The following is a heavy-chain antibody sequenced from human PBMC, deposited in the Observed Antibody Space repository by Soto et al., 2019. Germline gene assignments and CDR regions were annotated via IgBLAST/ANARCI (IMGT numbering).Heavy chain of an antibody. CDR1: GGSISSXXYY. D-gene: IGHD2-15*01. J-gene: IGHJ6*02. CDR3: ARNRYCSGNRCYSCYYYGMDV. CDR2: IYYSGST. Sequence: TLSLTCTVSGGSISSXXYYWSWIRQPPGKGLEWIGYIYYSGSTYYNPSLKSRVTISVDTSKNQFSLKLSSVTAADTAVYYCARNRYCSGNRCYSCYYYGMDVWGQGTTVTVSS. V-gene: IGHV4-30-4*01.